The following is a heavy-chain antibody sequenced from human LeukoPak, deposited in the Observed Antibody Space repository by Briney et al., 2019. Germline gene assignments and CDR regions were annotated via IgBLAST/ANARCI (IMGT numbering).Heavy chain of an antibody. Sequence: GGSLRLSCAASGFTFSTYGMHWVRQAPGKGLEWLAFIRYDGINKYYADSVKGRFTISRDNSKNTLYLQMNSLRAEDTAVYYCTTYDRGYMDVWGKGTTVTISS. CDR3: TTYDRGYMDV. D-gene: IGHD3-22*01. CDR1: GFTFSTYG. CDR2: IRYDGINK. V-gene: IGHV3-30*02. J-gene: IGHJ6*03.